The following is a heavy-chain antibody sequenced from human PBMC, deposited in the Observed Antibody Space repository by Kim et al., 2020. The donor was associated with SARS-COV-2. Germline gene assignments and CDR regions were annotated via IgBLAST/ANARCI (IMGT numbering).Heavy chain of an antibody. J-gene: IGHJ3*02. V-gene: IGHV4-39*07. CDR3: ARAGYGVPNAFDI. D-gene: IGHD3-9*01. Sequence: YNPSIKSRVTISVDTSKNQFSLKLSSVTAADTAVYYCARAGYGVPNAFDIWGQGTMVTVSS.